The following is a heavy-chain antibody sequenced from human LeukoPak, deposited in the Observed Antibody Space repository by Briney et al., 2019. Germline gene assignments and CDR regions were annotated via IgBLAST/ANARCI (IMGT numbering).Heavy chain of an antibody. CDR3: ARDKAVTTELTQYFQH. J-gene: IGHJ1*01. D-gene: IGHD4-11*01. CDR2: ISAYNGYT. CDR1: GYTFTNYG. V-gene: IGHV1-18*01. Sequence: ASVKVSCKASGYTFTNYGVSWVRQAPGQGLEWMGWISAYNGYTNYAQKLQVRVTMTTDTSTSTAYMELRSLTSDDTAVYYCARDKAVTTELTQYFQHWGQGTLVTVSS.